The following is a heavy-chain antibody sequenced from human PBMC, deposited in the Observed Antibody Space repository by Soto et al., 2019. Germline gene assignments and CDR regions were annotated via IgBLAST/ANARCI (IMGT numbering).Heavy chain of an antibody. CDR3: ATDSAGWDDWFDP. CDR1: GFAFSNYA. D-gene: IGHD1-26*01. Sequence: EVQLLESGGGLVQPGGSLRLSCAASGFAFSNYALTWVRQAPGKGLEWISVISGSGGATYYADSVKGRFNISRDNSKNTLYLHMNSLRAEDTAVYYCATDSAGWDDWFDPWGQGTLVTVSS. V-gene: IGHV3-23*01. J-gene: IGHJ5*02. CDR2: ISGSGGAT.